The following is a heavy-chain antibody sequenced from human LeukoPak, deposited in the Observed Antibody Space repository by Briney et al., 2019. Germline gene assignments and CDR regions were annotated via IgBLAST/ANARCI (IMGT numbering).Heavy chain of an antibody. CDR1: GYTFTSYG. CDR2: ITAYNGNT. Sequence: ASVKVSCKASGYTFTSYGISWVRQAPGQGLEWMGWITAYNGNTNYAQNLQGRVTMTTDTSTSTAYMELRSLRSDDTAVYYCARGETSAYCFDYWGQGTLVTVSS. CDR3: ARGETSAYCFDY. J-gene: IGHJ4*02. V-gene: IGHV1-18*01. D-gene: IGHD3-3*01.